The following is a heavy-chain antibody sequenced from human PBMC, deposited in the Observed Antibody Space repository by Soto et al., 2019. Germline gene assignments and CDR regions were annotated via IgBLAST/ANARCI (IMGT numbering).Heavy chain of an antibody. CDR3: ARDRYSSGWYVENYYYGMDV. CDR2: INHSGST. D-gene: IGHD6-19*01. Sequence: LSLTCAVYGGSFSGYYWSWIRQPPGKGLEWIGEINHSGSTNYNPSLKSRVTISVDTSKNQFSLKLSSVPAADTAVYYCARDRYSSGWYVENYYYGMDVWGQGTTVTISS. CDR1: GGSFSGYY. V-gene: IGHV4-34*01. J-gene: IGHJ6*02.